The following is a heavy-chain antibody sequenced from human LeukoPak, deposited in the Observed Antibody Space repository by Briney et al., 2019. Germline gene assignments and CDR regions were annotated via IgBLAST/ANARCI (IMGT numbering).Heavy chain of an antibody. CDR1: GGSFSGYY. CDR3: ARSASSWPFDY. Sequence: SETLSLTCAVYGGSFSGYYWSWIRQPPGKGLEWIGEINHSGSTNYNPSLKSRVTISVDTSKNQFSLELSPVTAADTAVYYCARSASSWPFDYWGQGTLVTVSS. J-gene: IGHJ4*02. CDR2: INHSGST. V-gene: IGHV4-34*01. D-gene: IGHD6-13*01.